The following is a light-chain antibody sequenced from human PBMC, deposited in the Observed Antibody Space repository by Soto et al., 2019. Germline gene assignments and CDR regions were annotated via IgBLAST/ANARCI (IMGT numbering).Light chain of an antibody. V-gene: IGKV1-6*01. CDR1: QGIKND. J-gene: IGKJ1*01. CDR3: LHDYDYPRT. Sequence: IQMTQSPSSLSASVGDRFSTTCRASQGIKNDLGWYQQKPGKTPKLLIYAASTLQSGVPSRFSGSGSGTDFTLTIRSLQPEDSANYYCLHDYDYPRTFGQGTKVDI. CDR2: AAS.